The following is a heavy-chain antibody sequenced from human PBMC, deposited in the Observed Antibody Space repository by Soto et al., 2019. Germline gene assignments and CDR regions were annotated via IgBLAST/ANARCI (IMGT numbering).Heavy chain of an antibody. CDR2: INTRGTRT. V-gene: IGHV3-23*01. CDR3: AKDVFHESDNYRNYFDS. Sequence: EVQLLESGGGLEQPGGSLRLSCEASGFTFSSYAMSWVRQAPGKGLEWVSGINTRGTRTYYADSVKGRFTVSRDNSKNTLYLQMNSLRAEDTAVYYCAKDVFHESDNYRNYFDSWGQGTLVTVSS. J-gene: IGHJ4*02. CDR1: GFTFSSYA. D-gene: IGHD3-10*01.